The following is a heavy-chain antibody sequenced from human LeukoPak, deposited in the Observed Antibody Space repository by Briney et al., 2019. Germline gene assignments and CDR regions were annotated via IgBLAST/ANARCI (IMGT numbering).Heavy chain of an antibody. CDR1: GFIFSDYY. J-gene: IGHJ4*02. Sequence: GGSLILSCVTSGFIFSDYYMSWIRQAPGKGLEWISYISPSSSFASYADSIKGRFTTSRDNAKNSLFLHMNSLGAEDTAMYYCARDDSSGSHFDSWGQGTLVTVSS. V-gene: IGHV3-11*05. CDR3: ARDDSSGSHFDS. D-gene: IGHD3-22*01. CDR2: ISPSSSFA.